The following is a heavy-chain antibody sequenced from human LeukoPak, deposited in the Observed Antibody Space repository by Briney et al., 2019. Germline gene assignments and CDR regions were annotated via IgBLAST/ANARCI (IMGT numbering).Heavy chain of an antibody. CDR2: MNLGGSEK. D-gene: IGHD3-16*01. V-gene: IGHV3-7*01. CDR3: ARDDGFSCYSY. CDR1: GFSFSSYW. Sequence: GGSLRLSCAASGFSFSSYWMTWVRQAPGKGLEWVANMNLGGSEKYYVDSVKGRFIISRDNAKNSLYLQMNSLTAEDTAIYYCARDDGFSCYSYWGQGTLVTVSS. J-gene: IGHJ4*02.